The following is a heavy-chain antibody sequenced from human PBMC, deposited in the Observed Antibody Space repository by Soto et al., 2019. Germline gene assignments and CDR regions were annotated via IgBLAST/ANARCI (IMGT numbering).Heavy chain of an antibody. J-gene: IGHJ6*02. CDR2: ISYDGSNK. CDR1: GFTFSSYA. D-gene: IGHD3-3*01. CDR3: ARESGYSNYYGMDV. Sequence: QVQLVESGGGVVQPGRSLRLSCAASGFTFSSYAMHWVCQAPGKGLEWVAVISYDGSNKYYADSVKGRFTISRDNSKNTLYLQMNSLRAEDTAVYYCARESGYSNYYGMDVWGQGTTVTVSS. V-gene: IGHV3-30-3*01.